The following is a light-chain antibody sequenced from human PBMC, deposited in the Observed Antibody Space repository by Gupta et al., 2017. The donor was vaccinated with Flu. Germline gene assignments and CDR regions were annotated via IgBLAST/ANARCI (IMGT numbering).Light chain of an antibody. Sequence: QSALPQPASVSGSPGQSITISCTGTSSDIGGYNYVSWYQQHPGKAPKLMIYEVTKRPAGVANRFSGSKSGNTASLTISGLQAEDEADYFCGSYTSISTWVFGGGTKLTVL. V-gene: IGLV2-14*01. CDR3: GSYTSISTWV. J-gene: IGLJ3*02. CDR2: EVT. CDR1: SSDIGGYNY.